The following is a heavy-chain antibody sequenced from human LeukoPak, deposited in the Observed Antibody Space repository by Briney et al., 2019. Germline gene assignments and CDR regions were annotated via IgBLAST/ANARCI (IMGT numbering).Heavy chain of an antibody. CDR3: AKRSFTMVRGVKGGFDY. CDR1: GFTFSSYA. D-gene: IGHD3-10*01. V-gene: IGHV3-23*01. CDR2: ISGSGGST. J-gene: IGHJ4*02. Sequence: GGSLRLSCAASGFTFSSYAMSWVRQAPGKGLEWVSAISGSGGSTYYADSVKGRFTISRDNSKNTLYLQMNSLRAEDTAVYYCAKRSFTMVRGVKGGFDYWGQGTLVTVSS.